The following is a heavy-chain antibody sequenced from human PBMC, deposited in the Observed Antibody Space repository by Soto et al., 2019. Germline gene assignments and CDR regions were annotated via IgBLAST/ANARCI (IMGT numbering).Heavy chain of an antibody. D-gene: IGHD6-19*01. CDR2: ISAYNGNT. CDR3: ARADSDYSSGWSFDY. Sequence: ASVKVSCKASGYTFTSYGISWVRQAPGQGLEWMGWISAYNGNTNYAQKLQGRVTMTTDTSTSTAYMELRSLRSDDTAVYYCARADSDYSSGWSFDYWGHGTLVTVSS. CDR1: GYTFTSYG. V-gene: IGHV1-18*01. J-gene: IGHJ4*01.